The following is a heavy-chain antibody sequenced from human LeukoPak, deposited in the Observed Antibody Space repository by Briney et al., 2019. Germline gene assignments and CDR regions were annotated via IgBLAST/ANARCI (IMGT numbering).Heavy chain of an antibody. CDR1: GGSISSYY. Sequence: PSETLSLTCTVSGGSISSYYWSWIRQPPGKGLEWIGYIYYSGSTNYNPSLKSRVTISVDTSENQFSLKLSSVTAADTAVYYCARVGYCSGGSCLNWFDPWGRGTLVTVSS. D-gene: IGHD2-15*01. CDR3: ARVGYCSGGSCLNWFDP. V-gene: IGHV4-59*01. CDR2: IYYSGST. J-gene: IGHJ5*02.